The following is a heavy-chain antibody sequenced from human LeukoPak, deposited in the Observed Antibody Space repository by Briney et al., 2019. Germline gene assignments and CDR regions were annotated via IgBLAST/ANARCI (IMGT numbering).Heavy chain of an antibody. CDR2: INHSGST. Sequence: SETLSLTCAVYGGSSSGYYWSWIRQPPGKGLEWIGEINHSGSTNYNPSLKSRVTISVDTSKNQFSLKLSSVTAADTAVYYCARGGDFWSRQFDYWGQGTLVTVSS. CDR3: ARGGDFWSRQFDY. CDR1: GGSSSGYY. J-gene: IGHJ4*02. D-gene: IGHD3-3*01. V-gene: IGHV4-34*01.